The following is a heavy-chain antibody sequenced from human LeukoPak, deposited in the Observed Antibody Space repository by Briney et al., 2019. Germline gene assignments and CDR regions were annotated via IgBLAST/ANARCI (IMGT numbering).Heavy chain of an antibody. CDR2: IHSSGGTI. V-gene: IGHV3-48*04. J-gene: IGHJ4*02. CDR1: GFTFSTYS. D-gene: IGHD1-1*01. CDR3: ARKLTGTTYFDC. Sequence: GGSLRLSCAASGFTFSTYSMNWVRQAPGKGLEWVSYIHSSGGTIYYADSVKGRFTISRDSAKNSVYLRMNSLRAEDTALYYCARKLTGTTYFDCWGQGTLVTVSS.